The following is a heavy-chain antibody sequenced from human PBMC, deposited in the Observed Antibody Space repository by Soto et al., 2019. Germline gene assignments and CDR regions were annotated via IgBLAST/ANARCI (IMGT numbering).Heavy chain of an antibody. D-gene: IGHD2-2*01. J-gene: IGHJ6*02. CDR1: GFRFNYYA. CDR2: ISWNSGSI. CDR3: VKDHRDCSSSSCYGSDFYYYNMHV. Sequence: EVQLVESGGGLVQPGWSLTLSCAASGFRFNYYAMHWVRQAPGKGLEWVSGISWNSGSIAYADSVKGRFTISRDSAKNSLFLQITSLRVEDTALYYCVKDHRDCSSSSCYGSDFYYYNMHVWGQGTTVTVSS. V-gene: IGHV3-9*01.